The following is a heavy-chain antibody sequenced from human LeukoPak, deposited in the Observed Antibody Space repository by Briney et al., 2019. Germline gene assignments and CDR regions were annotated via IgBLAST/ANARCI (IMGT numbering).Heavy chain of an antibody. J-gene: IGHJ5*02. CDR1: GFTFSSYV. D-gene: IGHD2-2*01. V-gene: IGHV3-23*01. CDR3: AKAIGQEVPAASRWYDP. CDR2: ISVSGDYT. Sequence: GGSLRLSCAASGFTFSSYVMSWVRQAPGKGLDWVSAISVSGDYTCYADSVKGRFTISRDNSKNTLYLQMNSLRGEDTAVYYCAKAIGQEVPAASRWYDPWGQGTLVTVSS.